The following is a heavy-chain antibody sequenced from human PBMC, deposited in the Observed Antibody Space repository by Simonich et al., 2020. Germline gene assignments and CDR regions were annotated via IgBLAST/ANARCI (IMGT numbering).Heavy chain of an antibody. D-gene: IGHD6-13*01. V-gene: IGHV1-2*02. CDR3: ARSHIAAAGTGYFQH. J-gene: IGHJ1*01. Sequence: QVQLVQSGAEVKKPGASVKVSCKASGYTFTGYYMHWVRQSPGQGLEGKGWINPNSGGTNYAQKLQGRVTMTRDTSISTAYMELSRLRSDDTAVYYCARSHIAAAGTGYFQHWGQGTLVTVSS. CDR1: GYTFTGYY. CDR2: INPNSGGT.